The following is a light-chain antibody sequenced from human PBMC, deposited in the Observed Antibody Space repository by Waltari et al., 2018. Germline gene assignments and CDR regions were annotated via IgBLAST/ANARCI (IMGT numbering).Light chain of an antibody. J-gene: IGLJ2*01. V-gene: IGLV2-11*01. CDR1: TSDIGVYNY. Sequence: QSALTQPRSVSGPPGRSVTISCPEPTSDIGVYNYVSCSQQHPGKAPKLMIYDASERPSGVPDRFSGSKSGNTASLTISGLQAEDEADYYCCSYVGSNTLVVFGGGTKLTVL. CDR2: DAS. CDR3: CSYVGSNTLVV.